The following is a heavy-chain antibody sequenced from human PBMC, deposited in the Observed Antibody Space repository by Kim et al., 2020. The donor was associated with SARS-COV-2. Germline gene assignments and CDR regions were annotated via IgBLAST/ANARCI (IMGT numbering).Heavy chain of an antibody. Sequence: YHPSHESRGTISVDTSKNQFSLNLSSVSAADTAVYYYAKYDFWRAYHYFDSWGQGALVTVSS. V-gene: IGHV4-39*01. CDR3: AKYDFWRAYHYFDS. J-gene: IGHJ4*02. D-gene: IGHD3-3*01.